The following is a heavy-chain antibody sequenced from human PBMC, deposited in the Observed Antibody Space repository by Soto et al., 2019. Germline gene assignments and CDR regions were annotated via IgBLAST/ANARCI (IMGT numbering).Heavy chain of an antibody. CDR1: GGSISSYY. CDR3: ARDHGDYAYYGMDV. Sequence: SETLSLTCTVSGGSISSYYWSWIRQPPGKGLEWIGYIYYSGSTNYNPSLKSRVTISVDTSKNQFSLKLSSVTAADTAVYYCARDHGDYAYYGMDVWGQGTTVNVSS. CDR2: IYYSGST. J-gene: IGHJ6*02. D-gene: IGHD4-17*01. V-gene: IGHV4-59*01.